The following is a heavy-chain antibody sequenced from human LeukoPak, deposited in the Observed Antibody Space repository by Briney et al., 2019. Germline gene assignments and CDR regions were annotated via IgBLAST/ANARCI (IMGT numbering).Heavy chain of an antibody. J-gene: IGHJ3*02. CDR3: ARGGVTTGDDAFDI. CDR1: GGSISSSSYY. D-gene: IGHD4-17*01. CDR2: IYYSGST. V-gene: IGHV4-39*01. Sequence: PSETLSLTCTVSGGSISSSSYYWGWIRQPPGKGLEWIGSIYYSGSTYYNPSLKSRVTISVDTSKNQFSLKLSSVTAADTAVYYCARGGVTTGDDAFDIWGQGTMVTASS.